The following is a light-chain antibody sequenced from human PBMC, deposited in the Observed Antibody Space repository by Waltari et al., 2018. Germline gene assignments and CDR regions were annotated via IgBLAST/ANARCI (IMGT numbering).Light chain of an antibody. V-gene: IGKV1-5*03. CDR3: QQYNNYPFT. J-gene: IGKJ3*01. CDR2: KAS. CDR1: QRISSW. Sequence: DIQITKSPSTLSASVGDRVTITCRASQRISSWLAWYQQKTGKAPTLLIYKASSLESGVPSRFSGSGSGTEFTLTISSLQPDDFATYYCQQYNNYPFTFGPGTKVDIK.